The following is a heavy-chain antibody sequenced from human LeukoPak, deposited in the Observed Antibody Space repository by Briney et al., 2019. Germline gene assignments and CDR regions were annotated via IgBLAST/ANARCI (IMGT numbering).Heavy chain of an antibody. CDR2: ISGSGGST. Sequence: PGGSLRLSCAASGFTFSSYAMSWVRQAPGKGLEWVSAISGSGGSTYYADSVKGRFTISRDNSKNSLYLQMNSLRAEDTAVYYCARNGPMYSSSTDYWGQGTLVTVSS. CDR1: GFTFSSYA. D-gene: IGHD6-6*01. V-gene: IGHV3-23*01. J-gene: IGHJ4*02. CDR3: ARNGPMYSSSTDY.